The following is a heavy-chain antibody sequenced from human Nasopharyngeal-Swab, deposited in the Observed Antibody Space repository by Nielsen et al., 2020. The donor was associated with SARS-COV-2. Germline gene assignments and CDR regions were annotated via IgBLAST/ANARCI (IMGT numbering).Heavy chain of an antibody. CDR3: ARDAAGARGY. V-gene: IGHV3-11*01. CDR2: ISSSGSTI. Sequence: WIRQPPGKGLEWVSYISSSGSTIYYADSVKGRFTISRDNAKNSLYLQMNSLRAEDTAVYYCARDAAGARGYWGQGTLVTVSS. J-gene: IGHJ4*02. D-gene: IGHD1-26*01.